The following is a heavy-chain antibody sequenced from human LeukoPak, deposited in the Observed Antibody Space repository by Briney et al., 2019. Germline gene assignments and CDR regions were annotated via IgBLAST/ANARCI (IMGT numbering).Heavy chain of an antibody. CDR2: IKQDGSEK. D-gene: IGHD2-2*03. CDR3: ARVGGYCTSTICYGYFDL. Sequence: GGSLRLSCAASGFTFSTYWMGWVRQAPGKGLEGVANIKQDGSEKYSVDSVMGRFTISRDNAKNSLYLQMNSLRAEDTAVYYCARVGGYCTSTICYGYFDLWGRGTLVTVSS. CDR1: GFTFSTYW. J-gene: IGHJ2*01. V-gene: IGHV3-7*01.